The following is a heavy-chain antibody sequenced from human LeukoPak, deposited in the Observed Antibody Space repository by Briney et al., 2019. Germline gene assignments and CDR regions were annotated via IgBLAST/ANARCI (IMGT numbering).Heavy chain of an antibody. Sequence: SVKVSCKASGGTFSSYAISWVRQAPGQGLEWMGGIIPIFGTANYAQKFQGRVTIITDESTSTAYMELSSLRSEDTAVYYCARVASCSSTSCYPRSYYYYYYMDVWGKGTTVTVSS. CDR1: GGTFSSYA. V-gene: IGHV1-69*05. CDR2: IIPIFGTA. J-gene: IGHJ6*03. CDR3: ARVASCSSTSCYPRSYYYYYYMDV. D-gene: IGHD2-2*01.